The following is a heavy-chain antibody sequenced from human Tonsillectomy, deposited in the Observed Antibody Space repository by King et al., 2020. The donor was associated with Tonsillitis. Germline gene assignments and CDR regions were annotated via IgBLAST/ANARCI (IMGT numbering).Heavy chain of an antibody. V-gene: IGHV3-23*04. CDR3: AKDLIVGPSPVDY. CDR2: ISSSVSST. D-gene: IGHD1-26*01. Sequence: VQLVESGGGLVQPGGSLRLSCAASGFTFSSYAMSWVRQAPGKGLEWVSGISSSVSSTYYADSVKGRLTISRDNSKNTLFLQMNSLRAEDTAVYYCAKDLIVGPSPVDYWGQGTLVTVSS. J-gene: IGHJ4*02. CDR1: GFTFSSYA.